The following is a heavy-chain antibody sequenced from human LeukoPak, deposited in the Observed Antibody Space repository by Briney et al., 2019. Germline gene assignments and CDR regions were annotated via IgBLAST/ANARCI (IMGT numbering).Heavy chain of an antibody. CDR2: IYYSGST. V-gene: IGHV4-31*03. Sequence: SETLSLTCTVSGGSISSGDYYWSWIRQHPGKGLEWIGYIYYSGSTYYNPSLKSRVTISVDTSKNQFSLKLSSVTAADTAVYYCARALDYYYGSGSYQRYFDYWGQGTLVTVSS. CDR1: GGSISSGDYY. CDR3: ARALDYYYGSGSYQRYFDY. D-gene: IGHD3-10*01. J-gene: IGHJ4*02.